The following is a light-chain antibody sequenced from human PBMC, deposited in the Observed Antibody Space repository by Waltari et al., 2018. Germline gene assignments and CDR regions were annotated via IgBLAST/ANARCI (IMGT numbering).Light chain of an antibody. CDR2: RSV. CDR3: VAWDDSLSGLWV. CDR1: SSNIGSNY. Sequence: QSVLTQSPSASGTPGQRVHISCSGSSSNIGSNYVYWYQQLPGTAPQLLISRSVQRPSGVPARFSGSKSGTSASLAISGLRSEDEGDYYCVAWDDSLSGLWVFGGGTKLTVL. V-gene: IGLV1-47*01. J-gene: IGLJ3*02.